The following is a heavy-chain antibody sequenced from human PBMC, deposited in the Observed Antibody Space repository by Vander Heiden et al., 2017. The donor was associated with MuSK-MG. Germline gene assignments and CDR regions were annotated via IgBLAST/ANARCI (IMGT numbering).Heavy chain of an antibody. CDR3: AHIPSGSWAYKGCET. Sequence: QITLKESGPTLVKPTQTLTLTCTFSGFSLTTNGVGVGWIRQPPGKALEWLALIYWDDDKRYSPSLKSRLTVAKDSLKNQVILKRNNMDPADTATYYGAHIPSGSWAYKGCETWGQGTQGTVSS. D-gene: IGHD1-26*01. V-gene: IGHV2-5*02. CDR1: GFSLTTNGVG. J-gene: IGHJ5*02. CDR2: IYWDDDK.